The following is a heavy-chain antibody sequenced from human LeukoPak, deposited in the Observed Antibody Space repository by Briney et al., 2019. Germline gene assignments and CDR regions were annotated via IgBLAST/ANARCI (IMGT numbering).Heavy chain of an antibody. Sequence: GRSLRLSCAASGFTFSSYAMHWVRQAPGKGLEWVAVISYDGSNKYYADSVKGRFTISRDNSKNTLYLQMNSLRAEDTAVYYCARDRTHYGSGSSPFDPWGQGTLVTVSS. V-gene: IGHV3-30*04. CDR3: ARDRTHYGSGSSPFDP. CDR1: GFTFSSYA. CDR2: ISYDGSNK. J-gene: IGHJ5*02. D-gene: IGHD3-10*01.